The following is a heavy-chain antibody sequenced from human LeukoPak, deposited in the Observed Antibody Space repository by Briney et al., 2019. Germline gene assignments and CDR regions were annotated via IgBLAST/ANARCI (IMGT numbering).Heavy chain of an antibody. J-gene: IGHJ4*02. Sequence: PSQTLSLTCTVFGGSISSGSYYWSWIRQPAGKGLKWIGRIYTSGSTNYNPSLKSRVTISVDTSKNQFSLKLSSVTAADTAVYYCASSLGESFDYWGQGTLVTVSS. D-gene: IGHD3-10*01. CDR1: GGSISSGSYY. V-gene: IGHV4-61*02. CDR2: IYTSGST. CDR3: ASSLGESFDY.